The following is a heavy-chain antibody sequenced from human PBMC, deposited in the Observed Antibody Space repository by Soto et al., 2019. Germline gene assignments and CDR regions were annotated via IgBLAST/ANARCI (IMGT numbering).Heavy chain of an antibody. Sequence: ETLALTGTVSRDSISGFYWSWIRKSAGKGLEWIGRIYATGTTDYNPSLKSRFMMSVDTSKKQFSLKLMSVTAADTAVYYCVRDRTQILRDWFDPWGQGISLTVSS. CDR3: VRDRTQILRDWFDP. V-gene: IGHV4-4*07. CDR1: RDSISGFY. CDR2: IYATGTT. J-gene: IGHJ5*02. D-gene: IGHD3-3*01.